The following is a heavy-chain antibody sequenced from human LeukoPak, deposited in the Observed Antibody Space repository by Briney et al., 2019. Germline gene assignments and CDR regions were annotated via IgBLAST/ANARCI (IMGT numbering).Heavy chain of an antibody. CDR2: ISGSGGST. CDR1: GFTFSSYA. V-gene: IGHV3-23*01. J-gene: IGHJ4*02. D-gene: IGHD5-12*01. Sequence: PGGSLRLSCAASGFTFSSYAMSWVRQAPGKGLEWVSAISGSGGSTYYADSVKGRFTISRDNSKNTLYLQMNSLRAEDTAVYYCEPLPAVTARGVATISGFGGLWGQGTLVTVSS. CDR3: EPLPAVTARGVATISGFGGL.